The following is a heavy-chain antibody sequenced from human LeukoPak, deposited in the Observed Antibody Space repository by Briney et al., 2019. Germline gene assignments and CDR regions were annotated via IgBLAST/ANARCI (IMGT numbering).Heavy chain of an antibody. CDR2: IYSCCST. Sequence: GGSLRLSCASSGFNVSSNYMSWVGQAPGKWLEWISVIYSCCSTYYADSVKGRFTIYRDISKNTLYLQMNSLRAEDTAVYYCAKEALSRGIVVVPAAIPDWVYWGQGTLVTVSS. CDR3: AKEALSRGIVVVPAAIPDWVY. V-gene: IGHV3-66*03. D-gene: IGHD2-2*02. CDR1: GFNVSSNY. J-gene: IGHJ4*02.